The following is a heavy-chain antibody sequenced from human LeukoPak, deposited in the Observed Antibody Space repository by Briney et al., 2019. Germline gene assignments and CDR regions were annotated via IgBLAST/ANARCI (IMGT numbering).Heavy chain of an antibody. Sequence: SGGSLRLSCAASGFTFSSYAMSWVRQAPGKGLEWVSAISGSGGSTYYADSVKGRFTISRDNSKNTLYLQMNSLRAEDTAVYYCARVRDGYNFAFDIWGQGTMVTVSP. CDR2: ISGSGGST. D-gene: IGHD5-24*01. J-gene: IGHJ3*02. CDR3: ARVRDGYNFAFDI. CDR1: GFTFSSYA. V-gene: IGHV3-23*01.